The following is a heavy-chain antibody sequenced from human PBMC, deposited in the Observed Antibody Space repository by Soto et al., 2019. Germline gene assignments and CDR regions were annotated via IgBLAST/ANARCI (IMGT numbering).Heavy chain of an antibody. J-gene: IGHJ4*02. Sequence: EVQLLESGGGLVQPGGSLRLSCAASGFTFSSYAMSWVRQAPGKGLEWVSAISGSGGSTYYADSVKGRFTISRDNSKNTLYLQMNSLRAEDTAVYYCAKASHENYDILTGYLEIDYWGQGTLVTVSS. V-gene: IGHV3-23*01. CDR1: GFTFSSYA. CDR2: ISGSGGST. CDR3: AKASHENYDILTGYLEIDY. D-gene: IGHD3-9*01.